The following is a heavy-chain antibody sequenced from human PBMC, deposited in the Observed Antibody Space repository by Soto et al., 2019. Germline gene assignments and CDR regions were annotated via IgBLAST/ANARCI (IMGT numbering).Heavy chain of an antibody. CDR3: ARESWIQLWSYDY. CDR1: GFTFSSYS. V-gene: IGHV3-48*02. Sequence: EVQLVESGGGLVQPGGSLRLSCAASGFTFSSYSMNWVRQAPGKGLEWVSYISSSSSTIYYADSVKGRFTISRDNAKNSLYLPMNSLRDEDTAVYYCARESWIQLWSYDYWGQGTLVTVSS. J-gene: IGHJ4*02. CDR2: ISSSSSTI. D-gene: IGHD5-18*01.